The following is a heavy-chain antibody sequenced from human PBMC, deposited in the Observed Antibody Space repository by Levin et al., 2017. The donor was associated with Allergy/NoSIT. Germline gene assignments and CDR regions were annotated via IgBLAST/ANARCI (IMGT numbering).Heavy chain of an antibody. Sequence: GESLKISCAASGFTFSSYWMSWVRQAPGKGLEWVANIKQDGSEKYYVDSVKGRFTISRDNAKNSLYLQMNSLRAEDTAVYYCARDYYDYVWGKRSMDFGYWGQGTLVTVSS. J-gene: IGHJ4*02. CDR2: IKQDGSEK. D-gene: IGHD3-16*01. CDR1: GFTFSSYW. V-gene: IGHV3-7*01. CDR3: ARDYYDYVWGKRSMDFGY.